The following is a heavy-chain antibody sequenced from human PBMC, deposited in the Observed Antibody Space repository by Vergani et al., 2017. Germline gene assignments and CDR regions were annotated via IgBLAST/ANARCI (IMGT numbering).Heavy chain of an antibody. Sequence: EVQLLESGGGLVQPGGFLRLSCAASGFTFSSYAMSWVRQAPGKGLEWVSAISGSGGSTYYADSVKGRFTISRDNSKNTLYLQMNSLRAEDTAVYYCAKDRSSGWWSDYWGQGTLVTVSS. CDR3: AKDRSSGWWSDY. CDR2: ISGSGGST. D-gene: IGHD6-19*01. V-gene: IGHV3-23*01. CDR1: GFTFSSYA. J-gene: IGHJ4*02.